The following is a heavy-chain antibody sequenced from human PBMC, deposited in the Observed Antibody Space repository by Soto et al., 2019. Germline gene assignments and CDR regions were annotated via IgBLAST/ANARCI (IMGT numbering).Heavy chain of an antibody. V-gene: IGHV3-53*04. Sequence: EVQLVESGGGLVLPGGSLRLACAASEFSVSDNYMNWVRQAPGKGLEWVAVIFSGGSTNYADSVKGRFTISRLKSENTLYLQMSSLRPEDTAVYFCKSRDYWGRGTLVTVSP. J-gene: IGHJ4*02. CDR2: IFSGGST. CDR1: EFSVSDNY. CDR3: KSRDY.